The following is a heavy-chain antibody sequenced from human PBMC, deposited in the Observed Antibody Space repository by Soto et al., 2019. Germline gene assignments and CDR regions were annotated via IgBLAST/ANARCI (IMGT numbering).Heavy chain of an antibody. V-gene: IGHV5-51*01. J-gene: IGHJ4*02. CDR3: ARHGLGSGSCFDFDY. CDR1: GYSFTNYW. Sequence: GESLKISCKGSGYSFTNYWIGWVRQMPGKGLGWMGIIYPGDSDTRYSPSFQGQVTISADKSINTAYLQWGSLKASDTAMYYCARHGLGSGSCFDFDYWGQGTLVTVSS. CDR2: IYPGDSDT. D-gene: IGHD1-26*01.